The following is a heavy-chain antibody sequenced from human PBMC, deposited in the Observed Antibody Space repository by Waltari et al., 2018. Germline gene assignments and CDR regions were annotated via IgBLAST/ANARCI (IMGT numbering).Heavy chain of an antibody. CDR1: GFIFTRYG. D-gene: IGHD6-25*01. CDR3: AKRADGGAFYYFDY. Sequence: EVQLLESGGGLVQPGGSLRLPCAASGFIFTRYGMYWVRQAPGKGLEGVSAISANGERTPYADSVKGRFTISRDNSKNTLYLQMNSLRAEDTAVYYCAKRADGGAFYYFDYWGQGTLVTVSS. J-gene: IGHJ4*02. V-gene: IGHV3-23*01. CDR2: ISANGERT.